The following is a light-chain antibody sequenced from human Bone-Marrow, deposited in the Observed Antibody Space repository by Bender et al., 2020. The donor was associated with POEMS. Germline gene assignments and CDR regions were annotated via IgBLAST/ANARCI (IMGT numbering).Light chain of an antibody. V-gene: IGLV1-44*01. CDR2: EDT. Sequence: QSVLTQPPSASGTPGQRVTISCSGSSSNIGTNPVNWYQQLPGRAPKLIIYEDTKRPSGVSNRFSGSKSGSTASLTISGLQIEDEADYYCFSNAGSSVFGLGTKVTVL. CDR1: SSNIGTNP. J-gene: IGLJ1*01. CDR3: FSNAGSSV.